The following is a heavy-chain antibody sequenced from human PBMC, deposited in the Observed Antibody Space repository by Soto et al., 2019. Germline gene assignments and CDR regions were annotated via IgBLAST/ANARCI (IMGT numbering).Heavy chain of an antibody. D-gene: IGHD3-3*01. CDR1: GFTFSAYA. CDR2: ISGTSPST. Sequence: EVQLLESGGGLVQPGGSLRLSCAASGFTFSAYAMRWVRQAPGKGLEWVSAISGTSPSTYYADSVQGRFSISTDSSGKARFLQMNTRRAEDTAVYFCATRIFGVEYWGQGTLVTVSS. CDR3: ATRIFGVEY. V-gene: IGHV3-23*01. J-gene: IGHJ4*02.